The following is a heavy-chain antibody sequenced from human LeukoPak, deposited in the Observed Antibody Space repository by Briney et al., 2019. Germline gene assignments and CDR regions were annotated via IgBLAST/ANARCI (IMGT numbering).Heavy chain of an antibody. V-gene: IGHV3-23*01. D-gene: IGHD3-10*01. J-gene: IGHJ4*02. CDR2: ISRSGGST. CDR3: ANRYGSGSYYDY. Sequence: GGSLRLSCAASGFTFSSSAMSWVRQAPGKGLEWVSGISRSGGSTYYADSVKGRFTISRDNSKNTLYLQMNSLRDEDTAVYYCANRYGSGSYYDYWGQGTLVTVSS. CDR1: GFTFSSSA.